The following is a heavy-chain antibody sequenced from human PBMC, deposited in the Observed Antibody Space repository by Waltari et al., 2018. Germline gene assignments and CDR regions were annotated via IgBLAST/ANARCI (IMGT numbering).Heavy chain of an antibody. D-gene: IGHD5-12*01. Sequence: EVQLVESGGGLVQPGGSLRLSCAASGFTFSSYAMSWVRQAPGKGLEWVSAISGSVGSTYYADSVKGRFTISRDNSKNTLYLQMNSLRAEDTAVYYCAKDHAGYTPKWYYFDYWGQGTLVTVSS. CDR2: ISGSVGST. CDR1: GFTFSSYA. V-gene: IGHV3-23*04. J-gene: IGHJ4*02. CDR3: AKDHAGYTPKWYYFDY.